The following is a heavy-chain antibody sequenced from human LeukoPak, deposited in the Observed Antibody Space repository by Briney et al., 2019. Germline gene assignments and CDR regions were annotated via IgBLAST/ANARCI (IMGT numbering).Heavy chain of an antibody. CDR1: GGSISSSSYY. CDR2: INHSGST. V-gene: IGHV4-39*07. Sequence: MTSETLSLTCTVSGGSISSSSYYWGWIRQPPGKGLEWIGEINHSGSTNYNPSLKSRVTISVDTSKNQFSLKLSSVTAADTAVYYCARALSWGSYRYGTINYFDYWGQGTLVTVSS. D-gene: IGHD3-16*02. J-gene: IGHJ4*02. CDR3: ARALSWGSYRYGTINYFDY.